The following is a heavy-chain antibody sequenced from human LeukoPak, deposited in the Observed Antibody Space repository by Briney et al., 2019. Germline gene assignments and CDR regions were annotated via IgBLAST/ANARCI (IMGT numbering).Heavy chain of an antibody. CDR2: ISGDGTIK. V-gene: IGHV3-74*03. CDR1: GFPFSSYW. CDR3: SRSQFHY. Sequence: GGSLRLSCEPSGFPFSSYWMLWVRQAPGKGVVWVSRISGDGTIKTYADFVRGRFTISRDNTKNILYLQMNSLRVEDTAIYFCSRSQFHYWGQGVLVTVSS. D-gene: IGHD3-10*01. J-gene: IGHJ4*02.